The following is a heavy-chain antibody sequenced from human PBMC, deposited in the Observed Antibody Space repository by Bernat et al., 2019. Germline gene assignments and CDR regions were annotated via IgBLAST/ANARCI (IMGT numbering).Heavy chain of an antibody. CDR3: ARGPRSGYRRKNIPYYMDV. D-gene: IGHD3-3*01. CDR1: GGSFSGYY. V-gene: IGHV4-34*01. J-gene: IGHJ6*03. Sequence: QVQLQQWGAGLLKPSETLSLTCAVYGGSFSGYYWSWIRQPPGKGLEWIGEINHSGSTNYNPSLKSRVTISVDTSKNQFSLKLSSVTAANTAVYYCARGPRSGYRRKNIPYYMDVWGKGTTVTVSS. CDR2: INHSGST.